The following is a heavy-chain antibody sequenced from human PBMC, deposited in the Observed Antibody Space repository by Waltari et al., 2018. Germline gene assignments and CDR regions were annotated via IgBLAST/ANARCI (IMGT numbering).Heavy chain of an antibody. CDR1: GFTFSSYW. CDR3: IVGATNLLGY. J-gene: IGHJ4*02. D-gene: IGHD1-26*01. Sequence: EVQLVESGGGLVQPGGSLRLSCAASGFTFSSYWMHWVRQAPVKGLVWVSRVNSDGSSTSYADSVKGRFTISRDNAKNTLYLQMNSLRAEDTAVYYCIVGATNLLGYWGQGTLVTVSS. CDR2: VNSDGSST. V-gene: IGHV3-74*01.